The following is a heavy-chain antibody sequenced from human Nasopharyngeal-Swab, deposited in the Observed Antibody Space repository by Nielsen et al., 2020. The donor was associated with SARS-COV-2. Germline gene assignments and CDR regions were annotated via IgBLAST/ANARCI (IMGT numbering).Heavy chain of an antibody. D-gene: IGHD7-27*01. CDR2: IYTDGRT. V-gene: IGHV3-66*01. CDR1: GFTFSDHY. CDR3: ARENWGSRYFDS. J-gene: IGHJ4*02. Sequence: WGSLRLSCAASGFTFSDHYMDWVRQAPGKGLERVSVIYTDGRTFYADSVKGRFIISRDNSKNTLSLQMSSLRAEDTAVYYCARENWGSRYFDSWGQGTLVTVSS.